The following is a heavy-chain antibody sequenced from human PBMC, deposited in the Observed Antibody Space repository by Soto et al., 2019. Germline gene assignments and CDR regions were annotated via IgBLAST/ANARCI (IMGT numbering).Heavy chain of an antibody. CDR2: IYHSGST. D-gene: IGHD6-19*01. V-gene: IGHV4-4*02. Sequence: SETLSLTCAVSGGSISSSNWWSWVRQPPGKGLEWIGEIYHSGSTNYNPSLKSRVTISVDKSKNQFSLKLSSVTAADTAVYYCARDGYSSGWYRFAYWGQGTLVTVSS. J-gene: IGHJ4*02. CDR3: ARDGYSSGWYRFAY. CDR1: GGSISSSNW.